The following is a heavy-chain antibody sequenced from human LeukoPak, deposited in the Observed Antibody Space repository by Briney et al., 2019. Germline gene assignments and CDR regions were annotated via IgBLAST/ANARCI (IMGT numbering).Heavy chain of an antibody. CDR2: ISSSSSTI. D-gene: IGHD1/OR15-1a*01. CDR3: AMAQPAAPFDY. CDR1: GFTFSSYS. V-gene: IGHV3-48*01. J-gene: IGHJ4*02. Sequence: GGSLRLSCAASGFTFSSYSMNWVRQAPGKGLEWVSYISSSSSTIYYADSVKGRFPISRDNAKNSLYLQMNSLRAEDTAVYYCAMAQPAAPFDYWGQGTQSPSPQ.